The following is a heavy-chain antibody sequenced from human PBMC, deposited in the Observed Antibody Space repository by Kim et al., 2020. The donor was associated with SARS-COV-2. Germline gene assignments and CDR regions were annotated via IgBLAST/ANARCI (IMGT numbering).Heavy chain of an antibody. D-gene: IGHD6-13*01. CDR3: ARDMDSSSPYFDY. J-gene: IGHJ4*02. CDR1: GGSISSSSYY. CDR2: IYYSGNT. Sequence: SETLSLTCTVSGGSISSSSYYWGWIRQPPGKGLEWIGSIYYSGNTYYNPSLKSRVTISVDTSKNQFSLKLSSVTAADTAVYYCARDMDSSSPYFDYWGQGTMVTVSS. V-gene: IGHV4-39*07.